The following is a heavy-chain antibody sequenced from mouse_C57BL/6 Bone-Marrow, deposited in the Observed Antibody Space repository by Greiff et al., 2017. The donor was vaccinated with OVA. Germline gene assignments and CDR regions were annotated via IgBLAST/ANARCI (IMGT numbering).Heavy chain of an antibody. CDR1: GFTFSDAW. Sequence: EVKLMESGGGLVQPGGSMKLSCAASGFTFSDAWMDWVRQSPEKGLEWVAEIRNKANNHATYYAESVKGRFTISRDDSKSSVYLQMNSLRAEDTGIYYCTRGYDAWFAYWGQGTLVTVSA. CDR2: IRNKANNHAT. D-gene: IGHD2-2*01. CDR3: TRGYDAWFAY. J-gene: IGHJ3*01. V-gene: IGHV6-6*01.